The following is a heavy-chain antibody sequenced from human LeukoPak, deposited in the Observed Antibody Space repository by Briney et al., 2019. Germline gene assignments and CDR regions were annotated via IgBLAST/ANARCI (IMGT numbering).Heavy chain of an antibody. CDR3: ARDYPRIAARPAYSGYMDV. CDR2: IIPIFGTA. V-gene: IGHV1-69*05. J-gene: IGHJ6*03. D-gene: IGHD6-6*01. Sequence: SVKVSCKAPGGTFSSYAISWVRQAPGQGLEWMGGIIPIFGTANYAQKFQGRVTITTDESTSTAYMELSSLRSEDTAVYYCARDYPRIAARPAYSGYMDVWGKGTTVTVSS. CDR1: GGTFSSYA.